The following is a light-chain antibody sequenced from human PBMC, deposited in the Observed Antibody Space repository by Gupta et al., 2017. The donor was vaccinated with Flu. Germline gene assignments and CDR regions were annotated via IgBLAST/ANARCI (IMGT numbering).Light chain of an antibody. J-gene: IGLJ3*02. CDR2: EDN. CDR3: QSYDSSNQV. Sequence: NFMLTQPHSVSESPGKTVTISCPRSSGSIASNYVQWYQQRPGSAPTTVIYEDNQRPSGVPDRFSGSIDSSSNSASLTISGLKTEDGADYYCQSYDSSNQVFGGGTKLTVL. CDR1: SGSIASNY. V-gene: IGLV6-57*03.